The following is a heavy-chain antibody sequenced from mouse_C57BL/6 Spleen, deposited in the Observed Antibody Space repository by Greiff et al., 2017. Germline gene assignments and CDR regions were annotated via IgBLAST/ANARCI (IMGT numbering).Heavy chain of an antibody. CDR2: IRNKANNHAT. CDR3: TRRGYFTRDYWYFDV. V-gene: IGHV6-6*01. CDR1: GFTFSDAW. D-gene: IGHD2-3*01. J-gene: IGHJ1*03. Sequence: EVKVVESGGGLVQPGGSMKLSCAASGFTFSDAWMDWVRQSPEKGLEWVAEIRNKANNHATYYAESVKGRFTISRDDSKSSVYLQMNSLRAEDTGIYYCTRRGYFTRDYWYFDVWGTGTTVTVSS.